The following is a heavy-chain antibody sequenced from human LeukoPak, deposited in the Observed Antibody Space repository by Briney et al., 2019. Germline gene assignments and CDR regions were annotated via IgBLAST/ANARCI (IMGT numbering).Heavy chain of an antibody. CDR3: AREYYDILTGYENYYYYGMDV. J-gene: IGHJ6*02. V-gene: IGHV1-2*02. CDR1: GYTFTGYY. D-gene: IGHD3-9*01. Sequence: ASVKVSCKASGYTFTGYYMHWVRQPPGQGLEWMGWINPNSGGTNYAQKFQGRVTMTRDTSISTAYMELSGLRSDDTAVYYCAREYYDILTGYENYYYYGMDVWGQGTTVTVSS. CDR2: INPNSGGT.